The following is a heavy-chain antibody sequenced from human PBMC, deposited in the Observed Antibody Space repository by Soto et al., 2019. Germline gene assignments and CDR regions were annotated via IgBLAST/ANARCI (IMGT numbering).Heavy chain of an antibody. CDR3: VGDYGGLEGFDV. Sequence: EVQLLESGGGLVQPGGSLILSCVASVCSGFTFTDYAIAWVRQAPEKGVEWVSGISGSDYRTYEADSLKGRSTISRDNSKNTMFLQMNRLRVEDSATYYGVGDYGGLEGFDVWGQGTMVTVSS. CDR2: ISGSDYRT. J-gene: IGHJ3*01. D-gene: IGHD4-17*01. V-gene: IGHV3-23*01. CDR1: VCSGFTFTDYA.